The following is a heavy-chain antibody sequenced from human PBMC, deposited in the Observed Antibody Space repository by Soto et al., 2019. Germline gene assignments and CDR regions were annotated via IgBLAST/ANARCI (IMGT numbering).Heavy chain of an antibody. D-gene: IGHD3-22*01. J-gene: IGHJ3*02. CDR1: GFPFSNYV. Sequence: HPGGSLRLSCAASGFPFSNYVMTWVRQAPGKGLEWVSTISSSGGNTFYADSVKGRFTISRDNSKDTLYLQVNSLRAEDTAVYYCAQDVIPDYYDSSGYSLGPHAFAIWGQGTMVTVSS. V-gene: IGHV3-23*01. CDR2: ISSSGGNT. CDR3: AQDVIPDYYDSSGYSLGPHAFAI.